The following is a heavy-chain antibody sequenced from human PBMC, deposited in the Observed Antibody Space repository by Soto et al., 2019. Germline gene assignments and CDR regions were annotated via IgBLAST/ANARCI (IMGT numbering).Heavy chain of an antibody. CDR3: ARSEYSSSGGQFDY. J-gene: IGHJ4*02. Sequence: PSETLSLTCTVSGGSISSGGYYWSWIRQHPGKGLEWIGYIYYSGSTYYNPSLKSRVTTSVDTSKNQFSLKLSSVTAADTAVYYCARSEYSSSGGQFDYWCQGTLVTVFS. CDR1: GGSISSGGYY. CDR2: IYYSGST. V-gene: IGHV4-31*03. D-gene: IGHD6-6*01.